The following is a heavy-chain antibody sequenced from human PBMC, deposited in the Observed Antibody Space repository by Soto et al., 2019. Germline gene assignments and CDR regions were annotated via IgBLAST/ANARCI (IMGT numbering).Heavy chain of an antibody. D-gene: IGHD5-18*01. CDR2: VNPYNDNT. CDR3: VRDDTGEALDY. Sequence: QVQLVQSGAEVKKPGASVKVSCKASGYTFISYGISWVRQAPGQGLEWMGGVNPYNDNTKYEQNLQGRVTMTTDTFTSTAYLELRSLTSDDTAVYYCVRDDTGEALDYWGQGTLVTVSS. V-gene: IGHV1-18*01. J-gene: IGHJ4*02. CDR1: GYTFISYG.